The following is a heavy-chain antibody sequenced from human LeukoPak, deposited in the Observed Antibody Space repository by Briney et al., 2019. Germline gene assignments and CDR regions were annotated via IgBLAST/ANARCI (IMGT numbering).Heavy chain of an antibody. Sequence: GGSLRLSCAASGFTFSSYSMNWVRQAPGKGLEWVSSISSSSSYIYYADSVQGRFTISRDNARNSLYLQMSSLRAEDTALYYCARGGDYGSGSLDAFDIWGQGTMVTVSS. D-gene: IGHD3-10*01. CDR1: GFTFSSYS. CDR2: ISSSSSYI. J-gene: IGHJ3*02. V-gene: IGHV3-21*04. CDR3: ARGGDYGSGSLDAFDI.